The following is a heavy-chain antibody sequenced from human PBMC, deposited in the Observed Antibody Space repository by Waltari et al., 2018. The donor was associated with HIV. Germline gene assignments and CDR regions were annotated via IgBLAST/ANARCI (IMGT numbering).Heavy chain of an antibody. V-gene: IGHV1-69*08. Sequence: QVQLVQSGAEVRRPGSSVRVSCKASGGLFLSYSITWVRQAPGQGLEWMGRMVPTSDTPDYAQKFQGRVTITADRSTSTSYMELNSLISGDTAVYYGATARETMGVDFDYWGQGTLVTVSS. CDR1: GGLFLSYS. CDR3: ATARETMGVDFDY. J-gene: IGHJ4*02. D-gene: IGHD3-10*01. CDR2: MVPTSDTP.